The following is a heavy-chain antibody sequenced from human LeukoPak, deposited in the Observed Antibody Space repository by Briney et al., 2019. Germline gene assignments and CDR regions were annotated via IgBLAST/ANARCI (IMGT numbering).Heavy chain of an antibody. J-gene: IGHJ2*01. CDR3: ARDYSLLRWPGGARYFDL. CDR1: GGSISSGSYY. CDR2: IYTSGST. D-gene: IGHD3-3*01. V-gene: IGHV4-61*02. Sequence: SETLSLTCTVSGGSISSGSYYWSWIRQPAGKGLEWIGRIYTSGSTNYNPSLKSRVTISVDTSKNQFSLKLSSVTAADTAVYYCARDYSLLRWPGGARYFDLWGRGTLVTVSS.